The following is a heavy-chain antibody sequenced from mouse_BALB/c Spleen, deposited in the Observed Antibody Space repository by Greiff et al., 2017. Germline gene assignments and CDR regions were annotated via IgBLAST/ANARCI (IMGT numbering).Heavy chain of an antibody. J-gene: IGHJ4*01. CDR2: ISSGSSTI. V-gene: IGHV5-17*02. CDR1: GFTFSSFG. Sequence: EVKLVESGGGLVQPGGSRKLSCAASGFTFSSFGMHWVRQAPEKGLEWVAYISSGSSTIYYADTVKGRFTISRDNPKNTLFLQMTSLRSEDTAMYYCARSTVVDAMDYWGQGTSVTVSS. CDR3: ARSTVVDAMDY. D-gene: IGHD1-1*01.